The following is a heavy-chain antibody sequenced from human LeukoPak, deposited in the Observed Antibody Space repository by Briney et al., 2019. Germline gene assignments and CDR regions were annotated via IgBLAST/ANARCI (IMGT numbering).Heavy chain of an antibody. CDR1: GGSISSGGYY. D-gene: IGHD6-13*01. CDR3: ARGVYIAAAQYAY. J-gene: IGHJ4*02. Sequence: SETLSLTCTVSGGSISSGGYYWSWIRQHPGKGLEWIGYIYYSGNTYYNPSLKSRVTISVDTSKNQFSLKLNSVTAADTAVYYCARGVYIAAAQYAYWGQGTLVTVSS. V-gene: IGHV4-31*03. CDR2: IYYSGNT.